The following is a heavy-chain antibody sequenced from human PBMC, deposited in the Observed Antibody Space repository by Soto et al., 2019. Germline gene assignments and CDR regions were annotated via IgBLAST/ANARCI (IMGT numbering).Heavy chain of an antibody. D-gene: IGHD1-26*01. Sequence: EVQLVESGGGLVKPGGSLRLSCAASGFTFSSYSMNWVRQAPGKGLEWVSSISSSSSYIYYADSVKGRFTISRDNAKNYLYLQMNSLRAEDTAVYYCARDGTTFTQGGIHPWGQGTLVTVSS. CDR3: ARDGTTFTQGGIHP. CDR1: GFTFSSYS. CDR2: ISSSSSYI. J-gene: IGHJ5*02. V-gene: IGHV3-21*01.